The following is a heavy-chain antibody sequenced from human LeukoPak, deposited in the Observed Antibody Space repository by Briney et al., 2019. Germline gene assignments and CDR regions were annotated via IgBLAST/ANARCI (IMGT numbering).Heavy chain of an antibody. CDR1: GFTFCRYR. D-gene: IGHD3-10*01. J-gene: IGHJ4*02. Sequence: GRPLRLSCAASGFTFCRYRMQWLRHAPGTALVGVAVIWYDSNNQQHADPVKGRFTITRDNSKNTLYLQMNSLRAEDTAVYYCVRDEGGSGRVPYYWGQGTLLTVSS. V-gene: IGHV3-33*01. CDR3: VRDEGGSGRVPYY. CDR2: IWYDSNNQ.